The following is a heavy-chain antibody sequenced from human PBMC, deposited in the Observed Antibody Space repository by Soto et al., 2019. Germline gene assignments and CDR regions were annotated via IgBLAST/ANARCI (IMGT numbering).Heavy chain of an antibody. D-gene: IGHD1-1*01. Sequence: GGSLRLSCAASGFTFSSYGMHWVRQAPGKGLEWVAVISYDGSNKYYADSVKGRFTISRDNSKNTLYLQMNSLRAEDTAVYYCAKDFGTSSPGGMDVWGQGTTVTAP. V-gene: IGHV3-30*18. CDR3: AKDFGTSSPGGMDV. CDR2: ISYDGSNK. CDR1: GFTFSSYG. J-gene: IGHJ6*02.